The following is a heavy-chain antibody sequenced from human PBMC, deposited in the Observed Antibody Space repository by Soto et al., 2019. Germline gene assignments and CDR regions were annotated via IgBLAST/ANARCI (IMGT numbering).Heavy chain of an antibody. CDR1: GGSFTDYD. J-gene: IGHJ3*01. V-gene: IGHV4-34*01. Sequence: QVQLQQWGAGLLKPSETLSLDCGVLGGSFTDYDWTWVRQFPGRGLEWIGVVSQSGRITYNPSLRRRCTISRDTAKNQFSLRLTSGTAADTTLYYCAAYSSSFVAFEVWGHGTEVTVSS. D-gene: IGHD3-16*01. CDR3: AAYSSSFVAFEV. CDR2: VSQSGRI.